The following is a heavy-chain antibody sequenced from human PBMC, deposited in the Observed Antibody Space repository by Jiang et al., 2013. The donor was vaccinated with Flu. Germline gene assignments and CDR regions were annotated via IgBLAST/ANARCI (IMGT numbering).Heavy chain of an antibody. V-gene: IGHV4-31*03. D-gene: IGHD1-26*01. CDR1: GGSISSGGYY. CDR2: IYYSGST. CDR3: ARVPGLEGGTHYYYYGMDV. J-gene: IGHJ6*02. Sequence: GLVKPSQTLSLTCTVSGGSISSGGYYWSWIRQHPGKGLEWIGYIYYSGSTYYNPSLKSRVTISVDTSKNQFSLKLSSVTAADTAVYYCARVPGLEGGTHYYYYGMDVWGQGTTVTVSS.